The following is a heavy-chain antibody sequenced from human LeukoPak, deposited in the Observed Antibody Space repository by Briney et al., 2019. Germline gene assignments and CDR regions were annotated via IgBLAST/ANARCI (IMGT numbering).Heavy chain of an antibody. CDR2: ISSSSSYI. CDR3: ARDLQQWLVRYFFDY. V-gene: IGHV3-21*01. CDR1: GFTFSSYS. D-gene: IGHD6-19*01. Sequence: GGSLRLSCAASGFTFSSYSMNWVRQAPGKGLEWVSSISSSSSYIYYADSVKGRFTISRDSAKNSLYLQMNSLRAEDTAVYYCARDLQQWLVRYFFDYWGQGTLVTVSS. J-gene: IGHJ4*02.